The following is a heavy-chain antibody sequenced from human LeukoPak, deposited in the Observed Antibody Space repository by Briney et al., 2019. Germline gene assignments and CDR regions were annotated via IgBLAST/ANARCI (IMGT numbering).Heavy chain of an antibody. CDR1: GYTFTGYY. Sequence: GASVKVSCKASGYTFTGYYMHWVRQAPGQGREWMGWINPNSGGTNYAQKFQGRVTMTRDTSISTAYMELSRLRSDDTAVYYCARWGSGYLTYYFDYWGQGTLVTVSS. V-gene: IGHV1-2*02. CDR3: ARWGSGYLTYYFDY. D-gene: IGHD3-22*01. CDR2: INPNSGGT. J-gene: IGHJ4*02.